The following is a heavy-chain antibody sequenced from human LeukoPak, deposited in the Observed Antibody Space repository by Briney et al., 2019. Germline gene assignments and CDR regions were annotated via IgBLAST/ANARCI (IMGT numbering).Heavy chain of an antibody. CDR2: TYYSGNT. J-gene: IGHJ4*02. CDR1: GGSISTYY. Sequence: PSETLSLTCTVSGGSISTYYWTWIRPPPGKGLEWIGYTYYSGNTNYNPSLSSRVTISLDTSKSQFSLILRSLTAAATPMYYCARRYTASPGERFDYWGQGILVTVSS. CDR3: ARRYTASPGERFDY. V-gene: IGHV4-59*08. D-gene: IGHD2-2*02.